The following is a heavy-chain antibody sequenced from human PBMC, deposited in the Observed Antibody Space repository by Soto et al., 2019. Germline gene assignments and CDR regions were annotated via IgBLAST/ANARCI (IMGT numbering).Heavy chain of an antibody. CDR2: IYYSGST. CDR1: GGSISSSSYY. Sequence: SETLSLTCTVSGGSISSSSYYWGWIRQPPGKGLEWIGSIYYSGSTYYNPSLKSRVTISVDTSKNQFSLKLSSVTAADTAVYYCARLAARNYFDYWGQGTLVTV. CDR3: ARLAARNYFDY. D-gene: IGHD6-6*01. J-gene: IGHJ4*02. V-gene: IGHV4-39*01.